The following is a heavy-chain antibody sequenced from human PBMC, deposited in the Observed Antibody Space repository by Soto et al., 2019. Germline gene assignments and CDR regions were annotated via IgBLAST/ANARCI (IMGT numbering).Heavy chain of an antibody. D-gene: IGHD1-7*01. CDR2: INPSGGST. CDR3: ARERMLSNWNFGYYYYGMDV. Sequence: GAAVKVSCKASGYTFTSYYMHWVRQAPGQGLEWMGIINPSGGSTSYAQKFQGRVTMTRHTSTSTVYMELSSLRSEATAVYYCARERMLSNWNFGYYYYGMDVWGQGTTVTVSS. V-gene: IGHV1-46*01. J-gene: IGHJ6*02. CDR1: GYTFTSYY.